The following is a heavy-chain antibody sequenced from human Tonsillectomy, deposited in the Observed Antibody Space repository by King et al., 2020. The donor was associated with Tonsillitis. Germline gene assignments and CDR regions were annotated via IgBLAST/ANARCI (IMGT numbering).Heavy chain of an antibody. J-gene: IGHJ4*02. CDR1: GGSISISTYY. CDR3: ARRTGLLSFDY. D-gene: IGHD1-26*01. V-gene: IGHV4-39*01. Sequence: VQLQESGPGLVKPSETLSLNCTVSGGSISISTYYWAWIRQTPGKGLEWIGSIDYSGSTYYNPSLKSRLTLSVDTSKNQFSLNLSSLTAADTAVFYCARRTGLLSFDYWGQGTLVTVSS. CDR2: IDYSGST.